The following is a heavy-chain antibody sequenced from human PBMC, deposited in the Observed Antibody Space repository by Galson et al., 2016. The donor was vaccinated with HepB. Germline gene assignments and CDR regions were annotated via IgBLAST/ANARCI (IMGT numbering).Heavy chain of an antibody. J-gene: IGHJ4*02. D-gene: IGHD5-18*01. CDR1: GFTFSSYA. Sequence: SLRLSCAASGFTFSSYAMSWVRQAPGKGLEWVPAITTSRRTAYYGDSVKGRFTISRDNSNNTLYLQLNSLRAEDTALYYCARNMDTSLIGGVFDYWGQGTVLTVSS. V-gene: IGHV3-23*01. CDR2: ITTSRRTA. CDR3: ARNMDTSLIGGVFDY.